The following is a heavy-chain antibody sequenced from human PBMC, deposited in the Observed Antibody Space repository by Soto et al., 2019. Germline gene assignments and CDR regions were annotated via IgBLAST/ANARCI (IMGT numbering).Heavy chain of an antibody. V-gene: IGHV3-48*02. D-gene: IGHD5-12*01. Sequence: GGSLRLSCRGSGFSFSDYSFNWVRQAPGKGLERISYISTGRTTKFYADSVKGRFSISRDNAGKSVFLQLNSLKNEDTGVYYCARHGYGDSFDFWGRGTLVTVSS. CDR1: GFSFSDYS. CDR2: ISTGRTTK. J-gene: IGHJ4*02. CDR3: ARHGYGDSFDF.